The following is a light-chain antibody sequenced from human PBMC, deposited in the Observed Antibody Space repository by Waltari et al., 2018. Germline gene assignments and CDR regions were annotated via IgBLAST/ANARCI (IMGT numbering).Light chain of an antibody. CDR2: RVS. V-gene: IGKV2-30*02. CDR3: MQGTHWPYT. CDR1: QSLVHRDGNTH. J-gene: IGKJ2*01. Sequence: DVVLTQSPLSLSVTLGQAASISCTSSQSLVHRDGNTHLNWFQQRPGQSPRRLIYRVSNRDSGVPDRFSGSGSGTDFTLKINKVEAEDVGIYYCMQGTHWPYTFGQGTKLDIK.